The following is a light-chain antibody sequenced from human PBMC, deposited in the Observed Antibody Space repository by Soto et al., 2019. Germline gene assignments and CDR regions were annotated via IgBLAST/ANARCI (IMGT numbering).Light chain of an antibody. CDR2: DAS. J-gene: IGKJ1*01. CDR1: QSISSW. CDR3: QQYNSFSWT. Sequence: DIQMTQSPSTLSASVGDKVTITCRASQSISSWLAWYQQNPGIAPKLLIYDASSLKSGFPSRFSGSGSGTEFTLTISSLQPDDFATYYCQQYNSFSWTFGQGTKV. V-gene: IGKV1-5*01.